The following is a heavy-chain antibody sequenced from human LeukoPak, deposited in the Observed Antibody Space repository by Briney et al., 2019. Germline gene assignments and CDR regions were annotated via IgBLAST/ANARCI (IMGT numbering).Heavy chain of an antibody. D-gene: IGHD1-26*01. V-gene: IGHV3-21*04. J-gene: IGHJ4*02. CDR1: EFTFSSYN. CDR3: AKVGPSYYFDY. CDR2: ISGSGKYI. Sequence: GGSLRLSCAASEFTFSSYNMNWVRQAPGKGLEWVSCISGSGKYIYYADSVKGRFTISRDNSKNALYLQMDSLRAEDTAVYYCAKVGPSYYFDYWGQGTLVTVSS.